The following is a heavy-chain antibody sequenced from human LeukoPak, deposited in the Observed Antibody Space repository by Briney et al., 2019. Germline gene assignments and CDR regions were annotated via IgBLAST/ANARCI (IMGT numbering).Heavy chain of an antibody. D-gene: IGHD6-13*01. V-gene: IGHV5-51*01. CDR1: GYRFTSFY. Sequence: GESLKISCKASGYRFTSFYIAWVRQMPGKGLEWMGIIYPGDSAARYSPSFQGQVTISADKSISTAYLQWSSLKASDSAIYYCARPQQHLGLYYFDYWGQGTPVTVSS. CDR3: ARPQQHLGLYYFDY. J-gene: IGHJ4*02. CDR2: IYPGDSAA.